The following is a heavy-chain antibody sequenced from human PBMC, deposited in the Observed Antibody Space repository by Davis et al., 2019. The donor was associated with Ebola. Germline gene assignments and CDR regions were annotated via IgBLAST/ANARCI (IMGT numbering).Heavy chain of an antibody. CDR1: GGTFSSYA. V-gene: IGHV1-69*13. D-gene: IGHD4-17*01. CDR3: ARGRHTVTTYGLRRYYYYGMDV. Sequence: SVKVSCQASGGTFSSYAISWVRQAPGQGLEWMGGIIPIFGTANYAQKFQGRVTITADESTSTAYMELSSLRSGDTAVYYCARGRHTVTTYGLRRYYYYGMDVWGQGTTVTVSS. CDR2: IIPIFGTA. J-gene: IGHJ6*02.